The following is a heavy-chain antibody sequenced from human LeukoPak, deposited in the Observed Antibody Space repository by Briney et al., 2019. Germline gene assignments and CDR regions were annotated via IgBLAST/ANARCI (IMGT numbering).Heavy chain of an antibody. CDR1: GSTFTGYY. V-gene: IGHV1-2*04. CDR3: SRGPSVSSGWYRYDY. D-gene: IGHD6-19*01. CDR2: LHPNSGGT. J-gene: IGHJ4*02. Sequence: ASGKLCCNGSGSTFTGYYMHWVRQAPGQGIGWVGGLHPNSGGTNYTQEFQGWVTLTRATSISTAYMELRRLSSEDTAVYYCSRGPSVSSGWYRYDYWGQGTLVTVSS.